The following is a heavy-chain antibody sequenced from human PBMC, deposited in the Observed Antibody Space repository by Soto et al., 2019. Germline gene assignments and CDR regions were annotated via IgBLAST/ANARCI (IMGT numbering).Heavy chain of an antibody. Sequence: PSETLSLTCTVSGGSISSYYWSWIRQPAGKGLEWIGRIYTSGSTNYNPPLKCLVNMSVDTSMCQFSLKLSSLTDADFCVYYCARDHYPSLIWSGYYSLCGSIDYWGQVNRVTVSS. J-gene: IGHJ4*02. CDR3: ARDHYPSLIWSGYYSLCGSIDY. D-gene: IGHD3-3*01. CDR1: GGSISSYY. V-gene: IGHV4-4*07. CDR2: IYTSGST.